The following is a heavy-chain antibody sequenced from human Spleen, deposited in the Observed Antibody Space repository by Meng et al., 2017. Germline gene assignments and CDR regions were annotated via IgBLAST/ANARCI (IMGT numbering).Heavy chain of an antibody. V-gene: IGHV3-9*01. D-gene: IGHD3-10*01. CDR3: ARDRIVRGVIKAPFDY. J-gene: IGHJ4*02. CDR1: GFTFDDYA. Sequence: SLKISCAASGFTFDDYAMPWVRQAPGKGLEWVSGITWYSCSIAYADSVKGRFTISRDNAKNSLYLQMNSLRAEDTAVYYCARDRIVRGVIKAPFDYWGQGKLVTVSS. CDR2: ITWYSCSI.